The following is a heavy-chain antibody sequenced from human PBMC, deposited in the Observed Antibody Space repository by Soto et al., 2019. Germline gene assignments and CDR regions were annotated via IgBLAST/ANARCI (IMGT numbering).Heavy chain of an antibody. CDR1: GGSFSGYY. D-gene: IGHD3-16*02. CDR2: INHSGST. J-gene: IGHJ5*02. V-gene: IGHV4-34*01. Sequence: SETLSLTCAVYGGSFSGYYWSWIRQPPGKGLEWIGEINHSGSTNYNPSLKSRVTISVDTSKNQFSLKLSSVTAADTAVYYCARGSYDYVWGSYRYTSLWFDPWGQGTLVTVSS. CDR3: ARGSYDYVWGSYRYTSLWFDP.